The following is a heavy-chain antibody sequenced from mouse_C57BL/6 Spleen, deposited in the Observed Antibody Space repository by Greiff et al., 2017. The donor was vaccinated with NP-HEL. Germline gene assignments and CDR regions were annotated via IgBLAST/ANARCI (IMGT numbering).Heavy chain of an antibody. J-gene: IGHJ4*01. D-gene: IGHD2-4*01. Sequence: QVQLKESGAELVRPGTSVKMSCKASGYTFTNYGIGWAKQRPGHGLEWIGDIYPGGGYTNYNEKFKGKATLTADKSSSTAYMQFSGLTSEDSAIYFCARGNDYAEGGYAMDYWGQGTSVTVSS. CDR1: GYTFTNYG. V-gene: IGHV1-63*01. CDR2: IYPGGGYT. CDR3: ARGNDYAEGGYAMDY.